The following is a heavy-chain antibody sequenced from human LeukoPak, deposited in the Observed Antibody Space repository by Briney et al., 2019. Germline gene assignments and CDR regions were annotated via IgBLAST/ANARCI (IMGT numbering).Heavy chain of an antibody. CDR1: GGSISSYY. Sequence: SETLSLTCTVSGGSISSYYWSWIRQPPGKGLEWIGYIYYSGSTNYNPSLKSRVTISVDTSKNQFSLKLSSVTAADTAVYYCARGEWDLLFDYWGQGTLVTVSS. D-gene: IGHD1-26*01. CDR3: ARGEWDLLFDY. V-gene: IGHV4-59*08. CDR2: IYYSGST. J-gene: IGHJ4*02.